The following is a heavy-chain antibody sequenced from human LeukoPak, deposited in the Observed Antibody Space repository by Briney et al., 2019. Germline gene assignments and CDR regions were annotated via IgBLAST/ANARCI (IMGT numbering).Heavy chain of an antibody. CDR2: IYTSGST. J-gene: IGHJ5*02. CDR3: ARGNCSGGSCYSVVPHSPNWFDP. Sequence: SETLSLTCTVSGGSISSYYWSWIRQPAGKGLEWIGRIYTSGSTNYNPSLKSRVTMSVDTSKNQFSLKLSSVTAADTAVYCCARGNCSGGSCYSVVPHSPNWFDPWGQGTLVTVSS. D-gene: IGHD2-15*01. V-gene: IGHV4-4*07. CDR1: GGSISSYY.